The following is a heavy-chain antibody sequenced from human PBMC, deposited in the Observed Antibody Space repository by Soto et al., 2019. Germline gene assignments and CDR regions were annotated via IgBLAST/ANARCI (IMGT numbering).Heavy chain of an antibody. J-gene: IGHJ6*02. D-gene: IGHD2-2*02. CDR1: GYTFSGYY. V-gene: IGHV1-2*02. CDR3: ARSLTEGYCTITGCYTRPLYGMDV. Sequence: QEQLVQSGAEVKKPGASVKVSCKASGYTFSGYYIHWLRQAPGQGLDWMGWINPNSGGTNYAQKFQGRVTVTRDTPTSTAYMELSRLTSDDTAVYYCARSLTEGYCTITGCYTRPLYGMDVWGQGTTVTVSS. CDR2: INPNSGGT.